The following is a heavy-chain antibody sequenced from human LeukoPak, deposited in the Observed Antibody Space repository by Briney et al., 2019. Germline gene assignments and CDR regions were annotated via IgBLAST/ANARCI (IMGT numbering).Heavy chain of an antibody. J-gene: IGHJ5*02. V-gene: IGHV1-2*02. CDR1: GYTFTGYY. CDR2: INPNSGGT. CDR3: ARAGRYSSGWYGRNWFDP. Sequence: ASVKVSCKASGYTFTGYYMHWVRQAPGQGLEWMGWINPNSGGTNYAQKFQGRVTMTRNTSISTAYMELSSLRSEDTAVYYCARAGRYSSGWYGRNWFDPWGQGTLVTVSS. D-gene: IGHD6-19*01.